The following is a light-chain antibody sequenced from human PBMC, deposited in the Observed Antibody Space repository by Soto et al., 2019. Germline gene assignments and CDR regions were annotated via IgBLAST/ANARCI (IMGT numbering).Light chain of an antibody. CDR1: QSVSSSS. CDR3: QQYRT. CDR2: GTS. J-gene: IGKJ1*01. V-gene: IGKV3-20*01. Sequence: EIVLTQSPGTLSLSPGERATLSCRASQSVSSSSLAWYQQKPGQAPRLLISGTSSRATGIPDRFSGSGSRTDFTLTISRLEPEDFAVYFCQQYRTFGQGTNVDIK.